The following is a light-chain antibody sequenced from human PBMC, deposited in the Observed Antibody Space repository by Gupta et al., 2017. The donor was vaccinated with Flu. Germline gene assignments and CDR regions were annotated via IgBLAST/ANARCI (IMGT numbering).Light chain of an antibody. Sequence: AIRMTQSPSSFSASTVDRVTITCRASQGISSYLAWYQQKPGKAPKLLIYAASTLQSGVPSRFSGSGSGTDFTLTISCLQSEDFATYYCQPYYSYPRRTFGGGTKVEIK. CDR1: QGISSY. CDR3: QPYYSYPRRT. V-gene: IGKV1-8*01. J-gene: IGKJ4*01. CDR2: AAS.